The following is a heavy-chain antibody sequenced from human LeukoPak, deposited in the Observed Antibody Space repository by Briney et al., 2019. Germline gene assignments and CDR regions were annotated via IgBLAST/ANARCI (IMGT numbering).Heavy chain of an antibody. J-gene: IGHJ4*02. CDR3: ARAYYCGGGGCKLEY. CDR1: GYSFNIYW. Sequence: GEALKISCQGSGYSFNIYWIAWVRPMRGKGLEWMGIIYPGGSDTRDNTSFQGQIIMSPDKSINTAFLRWGSLKASDPAMYYRARAYYCGGGGCKLEYWGQGTLVTVSS. V-gene: IGHV5-51*01. CDR2: IYPGGSDT. D-gene: IGHD2-21*01.